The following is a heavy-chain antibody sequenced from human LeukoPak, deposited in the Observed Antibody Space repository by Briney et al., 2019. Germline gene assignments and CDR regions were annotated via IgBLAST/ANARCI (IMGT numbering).Heavy chain of an antibody. CDR1: GFTFSPYW. D-gene: IGHD5-18*01. Sequence: PGGSLRLSCAASGFTFSPYWMSWVRQAPGKGLEWVANIKQDGGETHYVDSVKGRFTISRDNAKNSLYLQMNSLRAGDTAAYYCARGAYTYVYWGQGTLVTVSS. CDR3: ARGAYTYVY. J-gene: IGHJ4*02. V-gene: IGHV3-7*05. CDR2: IKQDGGET.